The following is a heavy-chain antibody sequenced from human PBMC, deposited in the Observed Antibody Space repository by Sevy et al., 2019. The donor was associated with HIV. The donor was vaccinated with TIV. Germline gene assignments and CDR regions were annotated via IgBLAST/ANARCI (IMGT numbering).Heavy chain of an antibody. D-gene: IGHD3-3*01. CDR1: GGSISSSSYY. J-gene: IGHJ6*03. CDR3: ARLSPSRPNDFWSGYYYYMDV. Sequence: SETLSLTCTVSGGSISSSSYYWGWIRQPPGKGLEWIGSIYYSGSTYYNASLKSRVTISVDTSKNQFSLKLSSVTAADPAVYYCARLSPSRPNDFWSGYYYYMDVWGKGTTVTVSS. V-gene: IGHV4-39*01. CDR2: IYYSGST.